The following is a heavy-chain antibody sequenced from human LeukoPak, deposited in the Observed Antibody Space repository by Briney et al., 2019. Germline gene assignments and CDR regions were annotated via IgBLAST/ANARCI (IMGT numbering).Heavy chain of an antibody. CDR3: TGSTSDSSSSRFDY. CDR1: GFTFSGSA. D-gene: IGHD3-22*01. Sequence: GGSLRLSCAVSGFTFSGSAMHWVRQASGKGLEWVGRIRSKANSYATAYAASVKGKFTISRDDSKNTAYLQMNSLKAEDTAVYYCTGSTSDSSSSRFDYWGQGTLVTVSS. V-gene: IGHV3-73*01. CDR2: IRSKANSYAT. J-gene: IGHJ4*02.